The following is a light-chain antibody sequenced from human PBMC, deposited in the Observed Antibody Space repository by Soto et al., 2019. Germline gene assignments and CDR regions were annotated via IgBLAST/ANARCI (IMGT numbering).Light chain of an antibody. Sequence: EIVMTQSPDILSVSPGERATLSCRASQSVSSSLAWYQQKPGQAPRLLIYDASTRATGIPARFSGSGSGTEFTLTISSLQSEDFALYYCQQYNKWPPVYTFGQGTKLEIQ. CDR2: DAS. CDR3: QQYNKWPPVYT. V-gene: IGKV3D-15*01. J-gene: IGKJ2*01. CDR1: QSVSSS.